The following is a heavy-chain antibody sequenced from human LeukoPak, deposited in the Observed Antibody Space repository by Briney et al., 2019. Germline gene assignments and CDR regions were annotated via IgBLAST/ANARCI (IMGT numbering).Heavy chain of an antibody. D-gene: IGHD4-17*01. Sequence: SETLSLTCTVSGRSISSSNYYWGWIRQPPGKGLEWIGSIYYSGTTSYNPSLKSRVTISVDTSKNQFSLQLSSVTAADTAVYYCARAYGDYYFHYWGQGTLVTVSS. V-gene: IGHV4-39*01. CDR3: ARAYGDYYFHY. J-gene: IGHJ4*02. CDR2: IYYSGTT. CDR1: GRSISSSNYY.